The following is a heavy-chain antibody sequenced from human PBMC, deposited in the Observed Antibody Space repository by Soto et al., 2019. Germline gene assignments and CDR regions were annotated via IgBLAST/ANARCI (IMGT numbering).Heavy chain of an antibody. Sequence: LGLSCAASGFTFSSYGMHWVRQAPGKGLEWVAVISYDGSNKYYADSVKGRFTISRDNSKNTLYLQMNSLRAEDTAVYYCAKDSKVDSSSSAYYYYYGMDVWGQGTTGTVSS. J-gene: IGHJ6*02. V-gene: IGHV3-30*18. CDR3: AKDSKVDSSSSAYYYYYGMDV. D-gene: IGHD6-6*01. CDR2: ISYDGSNK. CDR1: GFTFSSYG.